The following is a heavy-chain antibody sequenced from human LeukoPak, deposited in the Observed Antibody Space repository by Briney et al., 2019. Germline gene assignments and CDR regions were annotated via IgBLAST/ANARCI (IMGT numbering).Heavy chain of an antibody. CDR2: MNPNSDNI. V-gene: IGHV1-8*01. D-gene: IGHD4-23*01. CDR3: ARGNYDGYYFDS. J-gene: IGHJ4*02. CDR1: GYTFTNYD. Sequence: ASVKVSCKASGYTFTNYDINWVRQAPGQGLEWMGWMNPNSDNIDYAQKFKGRVTMTRDTSISTAYMELSSLRSDDTAVYFCARGNYDGYYFDSWGQGTLVTVFS.